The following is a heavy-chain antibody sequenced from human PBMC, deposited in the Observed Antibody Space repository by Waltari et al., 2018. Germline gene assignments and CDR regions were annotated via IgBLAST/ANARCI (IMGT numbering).Heavy chain of an antibody. J-gene: IGHJ4*02. V-gene: IGHV1-24*01. CDR2: FDPEDGET. CDR3: ATSDFDH. Sequence: QVHLVQSGAEVKEFGASVKVSGKVSGNTLTELSIHWVRQAPGKGLEWMGGFDPEDGETIYAQRFQERLRMTEDTSTDTAYMDLSSLRFEDTALYYCATSDFDHWGQGSLVTVSS. CDR1: GNTLTELS.